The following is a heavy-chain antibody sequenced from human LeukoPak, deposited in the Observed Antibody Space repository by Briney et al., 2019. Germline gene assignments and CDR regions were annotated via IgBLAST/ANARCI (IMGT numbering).Heavy chain of an antibody. V-gene: IGHV4-4*09. D-gene: IGHD5-24*01. CDR1: GGSISSYY. CDR2: IYTSGST. Sequence: SETLSLTCTVSGGSISSYYWSWIRQPPGKGLEWIGYIYTSGSTNYNPSLKSRVTISVDTPKNQFSLKLSSVTAADTAVYYCARGRVEMATIHFDYWGQGTLVTVSS. J-gene: IGHJ4*02. CDR3: ARGRVEMATIHFDY.